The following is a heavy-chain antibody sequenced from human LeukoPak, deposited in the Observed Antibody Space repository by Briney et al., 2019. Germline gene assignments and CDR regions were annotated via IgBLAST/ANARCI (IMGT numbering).Heavy chain of an antibody. J-gene: IGHJ3*02. CDR3: ARDPSYDSSGYYAGDAFDI. CDR1: GYTFTSYA. Sequence: ASVKVSCKASGYTFTSYAMHWVRQAPGQRLEWMGWINAGNGNTKYSQEFQGRVTITRDTSASTAYMELSSLRSEDTAVYYCARDPSYDSSGYYAGDAFDIWGQGTMVTVSS. V-gene: IGHV1-3*03. CDR2: INAGNGNT. D-gene: IGHD3-22*01.